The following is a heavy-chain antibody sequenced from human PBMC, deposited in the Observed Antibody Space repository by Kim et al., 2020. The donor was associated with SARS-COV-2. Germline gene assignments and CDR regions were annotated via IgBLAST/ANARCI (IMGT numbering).Heavy chain of an antibody. V-gene: IGHV3-33*01. J-gene: IGHJ4*02. D-gene: IGHD3-22*01. CDR3: ARDGSGYYYYYFDY. CDR1: GFTFSSYG. Sequence: GGSLRLSCAASGFTFSSYGMHWVRQAPGKGLEWVAVIWYDGSNKYYADSVKGRFTISRDNSKNTLYLQMNSLRAEDTAVYYCARDGSGYYYYYFDYWGQGTLVTVSS. CDR2: IWYDGSNK.